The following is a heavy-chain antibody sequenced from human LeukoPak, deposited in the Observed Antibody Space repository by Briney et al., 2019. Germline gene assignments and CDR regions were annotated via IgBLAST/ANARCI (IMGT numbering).Heavy chain of an antibody. CDR2: ISGSGGST. V-gene: IGHV3-23*01. CDR3: AKRLSYYDSSGYFDY. Sequence: GGSLRLSCAASGFTFSSYAMSWVGQAPGKGLEWVSPISGSGGSTYYADSVKGRFTISRDNSKNTLYLQMNSLRAEDTAVYYCAKRLSYYDSSGYFDYWGQGTLVTVSS. D-gene: IGHD3-22*01. CDR1: GFTFSSYA. J-gene: IGHJ4*02.